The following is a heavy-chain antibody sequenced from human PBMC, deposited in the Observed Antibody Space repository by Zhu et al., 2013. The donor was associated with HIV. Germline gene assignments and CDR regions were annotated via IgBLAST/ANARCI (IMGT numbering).Heavy chain of an antibody. CDR3: AAVSRWNYSVD. D-gene: IGHD1-7*01. CDR1: GFTFTSSA. CDR2: IVVGSGNT. J-gene: IGHJ4*02. V-gene: IGHV1-58*01. Sequence: QMQLVQSGPEVKKPGTSVKVSCKASGFTFTSSAVQWVRQARGQRLEWIGWIVVGSGNTNYAQKFQERVTITRDMSTSTAYMELSSLRSEDTAVYYCAAVSRWNYSVDWGQGTLVTVSS.